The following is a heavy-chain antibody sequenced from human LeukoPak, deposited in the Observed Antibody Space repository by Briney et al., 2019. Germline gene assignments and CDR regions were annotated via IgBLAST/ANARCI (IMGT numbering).Heavy chain of an antibody. CDR2: IYYSGST. V-gene: IGHV4-39*01. CDR3: ARHIIGESLSPSFDY. D-gene: IGHD3-10*01. CDR1: GGSISSSSYY. J-gene: IGHJ4*02. Sequence: PSETLSLTCTVSGGSISSSSYYWGWIRQPPGKGLEWIGSIYYSGSTYYNPSLKSRVTISVDTSKNQFSLKLSSVTAADTAVYYCARHIIGESLSPSFDYWGQGTLVTVSS.